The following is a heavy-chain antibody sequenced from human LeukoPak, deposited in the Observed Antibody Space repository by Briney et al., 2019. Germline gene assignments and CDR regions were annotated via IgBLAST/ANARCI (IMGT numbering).Heavy chain of an antibody. CDR1: GYTFTSYD. CDR2: MNPNSGNT. CDR3: ARGPLVRLPSSFDP. Sequence: ASVKVSCKASGYTFTSYDINWVRQAAGQGLEWMGWMNPNSGNTGSAQRFQGRVTMTRDTSRSTAYMELRSLTSEDTAVYYCARGPLVRLPSSFDPWGQGTLVTVSS. V-gene: IGHV1-8*01. D-gene: IGHD3-16*02. J-gene: IGHJ5*02.